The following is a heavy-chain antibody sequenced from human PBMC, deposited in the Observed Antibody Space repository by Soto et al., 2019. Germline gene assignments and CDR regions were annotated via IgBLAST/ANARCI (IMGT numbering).Heavy chain of an antibody. CDR1: GGTFSSYT. D-gene: IGHD4-17*01. Sequence: QVQLVQSGAEVKKPGSSVKVSCKASGGTFSSYTISWVRQAPGQGLEWMGRIIPILGIANYAQKFQGRVTITADKSTSTAYMELSSLRSEDTAVYYCAESYGDYASYSYYYGMDVWGQGTTVTVSS. J-gene: IGHJ6*02. V-gene: IGHV1-69*02. CDR2: IIPILGIA. CDR3: AESYGDYASYSYYYGMDV.